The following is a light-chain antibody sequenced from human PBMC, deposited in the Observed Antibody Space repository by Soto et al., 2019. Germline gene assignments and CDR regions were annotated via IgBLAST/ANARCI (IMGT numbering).Light chain of an antibody. CDR3: QVWDNGVV. J-gene: IGLJ2*01. V-gene: IGLV3-21*04. CDR1: NIGSKS. Sequence: SYELTQPPSVSVAPGKTANITCGGDNIGSKSVHWYQQKPGQAPVLFIYYDDVRPSGIPERVSGSNSGNAATLTISGVEAGDEADYYCQVWDNGVVFGGGTKLTVL. CDR2: YDD.